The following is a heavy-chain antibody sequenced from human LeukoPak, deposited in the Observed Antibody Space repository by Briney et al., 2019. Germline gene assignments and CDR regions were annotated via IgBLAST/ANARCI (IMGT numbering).Heavy chain of an antibody. D-gene: IGHD1-26*01. CDR3: ASDSGSYYAFDI. Sequence: SETLSLTCTVSGGSISSYYWSWIRQPPGKGLEWIGYIYYSGSTNYNPSLKSRVTISVDTSKNQFSLKLSSVTAADTAVYYCASDSGSYYAFDIRGQGTMVTVSS. CDR2: IYYSGST. V-gene: IGHV4-59*01. CDR1: GGSISSYY. J-gene: IGHJ3*02.